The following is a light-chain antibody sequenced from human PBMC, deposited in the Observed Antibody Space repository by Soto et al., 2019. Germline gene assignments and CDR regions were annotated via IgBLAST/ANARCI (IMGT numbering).Light chain of an antibody. V-gene: IGKV3-11*01. CDR1: QSVYSY. CDR3: QHRSNWPLT. CDR2: DAS. J-gene: IGKJ4*01. Sequence: EILLTQSPATLSLSPGERATLSRRASQSVYSYLAWYQQKPGQAPRLLIYDASNRATGIPPRFSGSGSGTDFTLTIDSLEPDDSAVYYCQHRSNWPLTFGGGTKVDIK.